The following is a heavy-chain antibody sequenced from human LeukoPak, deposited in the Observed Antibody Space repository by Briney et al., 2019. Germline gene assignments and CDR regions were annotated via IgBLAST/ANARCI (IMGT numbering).Heavy chain of an antibody. CDR2: ISGSGGST. V-gene: IGHV3-23*01. D-gene: IGHD2-2*01. J-gene: IGHJ4*02. CDR1: GFTFGSYA. CDR3: AKDCTSTNCYVDY. Sequence: GGSLRLSCAASGFTFGSYAMRWVRQAPGKGMEWVSAISGSGGSTYYADSVKGRLTISRENSKNTLYLQMNSLRAEDTALYYCAKDCTSTNCYVDYWGQGALVTVSS.